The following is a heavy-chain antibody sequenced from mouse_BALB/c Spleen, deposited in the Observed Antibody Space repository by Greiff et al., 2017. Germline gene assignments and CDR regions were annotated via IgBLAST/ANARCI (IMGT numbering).Heavy chain of an antibody. CDR1: GFTFSSYA. Sequence: EVKVEESGGGLVKPGGSLKLSCAASGFTFSSYAMSWVRQTPEKRLEWVASISSGGSTYYPDSVKGRFTISRDNARNILYLQMSSLRSEDTAMYYCARGGYYGNNYAMDYWGQGTSVTVSS. CDR3: ARGGYYGNNYAMDY. J-gene: IGHJ4*01. CDR2: ISSGGST. V-gene: IGHV5-6-5*01. D-gene: IGHD2-1*01.